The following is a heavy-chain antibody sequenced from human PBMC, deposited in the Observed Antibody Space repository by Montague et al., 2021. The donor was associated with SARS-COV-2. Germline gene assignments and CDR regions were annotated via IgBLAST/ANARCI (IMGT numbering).Heavy chain of an antibody. D-gene: IGHD3-16*01. CDR1: GVAISYGD. J-gene: IGHJ6*02. Sequence: SETLSLTCTVSGVAISYGDWSWIRQPPGKGLEWIVAILENGDTDXXPSLKSRVTVSEDTSQNQFSLRLSSVAAADTALYYCARYYERSWDVWGQGTTVTVSS. CDR2: ILENGDT. V-gene: IGHV4-4*09. CDR3: ARYYERSWDV.